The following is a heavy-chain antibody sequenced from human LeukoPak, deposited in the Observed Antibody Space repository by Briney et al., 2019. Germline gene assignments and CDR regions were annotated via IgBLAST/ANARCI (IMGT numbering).Heavy chain of an antibody. CDR2: IKQDGSEK. CDR3: ARDRDLRRWSARRWDAFDI. J-gene: IGHJ3*02. CDR1: GFTFSSYW. Sequence: PGGSLRLSCAASGFTFSSYWMSWVRQAPGKGLEGVANIKQDGSEKYYVDSVKGRFTISRDNAKNSLYLQMNSLRAEDMAVYYCARDRDLRRWSARRWDAFDIWGQGTMVTVSS. D-gene: IGHD4-23*01. V-gene: IGHV3-7*01.